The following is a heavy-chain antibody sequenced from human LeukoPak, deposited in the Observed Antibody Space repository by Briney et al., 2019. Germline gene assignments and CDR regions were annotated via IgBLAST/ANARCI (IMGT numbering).Heavy chain of an antibody. V-gene: IGHV3-48*01. CDR2: ISSSSSTI. CDR1: GFTFSSYS. Sequence: GGSLRLSCAASGFTFSSYSMNWVRQAPGKGLEWVSYISSSSSTIYYADSVKGRFTISRDNSKNTLYLQMNGLSAEDAAVYYCAKSGSTSWYLDYWGQGTLVTVSS. D-gene: IGHD6-13*01. J-gene: IGHJ4*02. CDR3: AKSGSTSWYLDY.